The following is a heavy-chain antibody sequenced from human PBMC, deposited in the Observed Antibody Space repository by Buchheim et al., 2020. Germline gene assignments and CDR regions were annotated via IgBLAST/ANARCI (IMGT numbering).Heavy chain of an antibody. V-gene: IGHV4-34*01. CDR2: INHSGST. J-gene: IGHJ6*02. CDR1: GGSFSGYY. CDR3: ASLYGDYRRYYYYYGMDV. D-gene: IGHD4-17*01. Sequence: QVQLQQWGAGLLKPSETLSLTCAVYGGSFSGYYWSWIRQPPGKGLEWIGEINHSGSTNYNPSLKSRVTISVDTSKTQLSLKLSSVTAEDTAVYYCASLYGDYRRYYYYYGMDVWGQGTT.